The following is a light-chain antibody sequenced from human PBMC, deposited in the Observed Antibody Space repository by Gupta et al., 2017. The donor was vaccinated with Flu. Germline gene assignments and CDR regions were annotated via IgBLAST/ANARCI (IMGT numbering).Light chain of an antibody. Sequence: FLLPQPPSVSASPGPPVTISCTRSSGNIASNYVHWYQQRPGRSPTSVIYDDNQRPSGGPDRFSGSIDSSSKSASLTISELKNEDEADYYCQADEASDHVVFGEGTKLTVL. CDR2: DDN. V-gene: IGLV6-57*01. CDR1: SGNIASNY. J-gene: IGLJ2*01. CDR3: QADEASDHVV.